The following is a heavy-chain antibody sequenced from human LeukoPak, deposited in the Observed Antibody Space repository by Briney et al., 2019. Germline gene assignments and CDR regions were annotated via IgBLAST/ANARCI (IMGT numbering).Heavy chain of an antibody. CDR2: INSDGSTT. CDR3: ASRGATSGLGY. J-gene: IGHJ4*02. CDR1: GFTFSSYW. Sequence: GGSLRLSCAASGFTFSSYWMHWVRQAPGKGLVCVSRINSDGSTTTYADSVKGRFTISRDNAKNTLYLQMNSLRAEDTAVYFCASRGATSGLGYWGQGTLVTVSS. V-gene: IGHV3-74*01.